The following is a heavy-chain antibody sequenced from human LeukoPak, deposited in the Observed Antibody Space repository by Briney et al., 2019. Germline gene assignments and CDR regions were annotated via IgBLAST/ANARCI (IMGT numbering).Heavy chain of an antibody. CDR3: ARAGLDSGYVGDFDY. CDR1: GYTFTSYY. Sequence: ASVKVSCKASGYTFTSYYMHWVRQAPGQGLERMGIINPSGGSTSYAQKFQGRVTMTRDTSTSTVYMELSSLRSEDTAVYYCARAGLDSGYVGDFDYWGQGTLVTVSS. J-gene: IGHJ4*02. D-gene: IGHD5-12*01. CDR2: INPSGGST. V-gene: IGHV1-46*01.